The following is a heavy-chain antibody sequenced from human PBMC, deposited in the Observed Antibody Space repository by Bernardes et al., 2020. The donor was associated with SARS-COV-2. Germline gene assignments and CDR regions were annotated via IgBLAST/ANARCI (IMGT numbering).Heavy chain of an antibody. D-gene: IGHD6-13*01. Sequence: ASVKVSCKASGYTFTGYYMHWVRQAPGQGLEWMGRINPNSGGTNYAQKFQGRVTMTRDTSISTAYMELSRLRSDDTAVYYCASLLIAAAGTGWFDPWGQGTLVTVSS. CDR3: ASLLIAAAGTGWFDP. CDR2: INPNSGGT. J-gene: IGHJ5*02. V-gene: IGHV1-2*06. CDR1: GYTFTGYY.